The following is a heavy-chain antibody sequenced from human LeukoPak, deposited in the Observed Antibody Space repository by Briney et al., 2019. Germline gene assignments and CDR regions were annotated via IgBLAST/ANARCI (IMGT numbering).Heavy chain of an antibody. CDR3: VSEAVATD. D-gene: IGHD6-19*01. CDR1: GGSISGSNW. J-gene: IGHJ4*02. CDR2: IYHSGST. V-gene: IGHV4-4*02. Sequence: SETLSLTCAVSGGSISGSNWWSWVRQPPGKGLEWIGEIYHSGSTNYNPSLKSRVTISVDESKNQFSLKLSSVTAADTAVYYCVSEAVATDWGQGTLVTVSS.